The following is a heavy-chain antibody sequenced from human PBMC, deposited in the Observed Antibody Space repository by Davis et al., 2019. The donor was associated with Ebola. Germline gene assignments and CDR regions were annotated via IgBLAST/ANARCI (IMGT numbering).Heavy chain of an antibody. CDR1: GGSISSSNW. J-gene: IGHJ6*03. Sequence: PSETLSLTCAVSGGSISSSNWWSWVRQPPGTGLEWIGEIYHSGSTNYNPSLKSRVTISVDKSKNQFSLKLSSVTAADTAVYYCARRWQWLAPNIYYYYYMDVWGKGTTVTVSS. CDR2: IYHSGST. V-gene: IGHV4-4*02. CDR3: ARRWQWLAPNIYYYYYMDV. D-gene: IGHD6-19*01.